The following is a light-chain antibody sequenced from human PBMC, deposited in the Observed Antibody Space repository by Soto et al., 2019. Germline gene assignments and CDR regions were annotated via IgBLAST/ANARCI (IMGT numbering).Light chain of an antibody. V-gene: IGLV2-11*01. CDR2: DVS. Sequence: QSALTQPRSLSGSPGQSVTISCTGTSSDVGGYNYVSWYQQHPGKAPKLMIYDVSKRPSGVPDRFSGSKSGNTASLTISELQAEDEADYYCCSYAGSYTPAYVFGTGTKVTVL. J-gene: IGLJ1*01. CDR3: CSYAGSYTPAYV. CDR1: SSDVGGYNY.